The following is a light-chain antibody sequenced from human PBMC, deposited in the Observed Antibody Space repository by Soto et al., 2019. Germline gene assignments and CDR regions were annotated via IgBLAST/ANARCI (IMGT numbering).Light chain of an antibody. CDR2: GAS. CDR1: SGSY. Sequence: SGSYLAWYQQKPGQAPRLLIYGASSRAIGIPDRFSGSGTGTDFTLTISRLEPEDFAVYYCQQYGSSPRTFGQGTKVDIK. V-gene: IGKV3-20*01. J-gene: IGKJ1*01. CDR3: QQYGSSPRT.